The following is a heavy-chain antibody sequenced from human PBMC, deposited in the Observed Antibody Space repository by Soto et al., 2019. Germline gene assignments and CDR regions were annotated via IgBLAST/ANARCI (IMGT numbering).Heavy chain of an antibody. V-gene: IGHV1-18*04. CDR1: GYTFTSYG. D-gene: IGHD6-13*01. CDR3: ARFVVADDYYYYGMDV. CDR2: ISAYNGNT. J-gene: IGHJ6*02. Sequence: QVQLVQSGAEVKKPGASVKVSCKASGYTFTSYGISWVRQAPGQGLEWMGWISAYNGNTNYAQKLQGRVTMTTDTATSTAYMELRSLRSDDTAVYYCARFVVADDYYYYGMDVWGQGTTVTVSS.